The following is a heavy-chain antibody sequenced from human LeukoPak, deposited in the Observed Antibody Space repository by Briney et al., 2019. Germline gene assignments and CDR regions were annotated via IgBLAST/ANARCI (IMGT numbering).Heavy chain of an antibody. D-gene: IGHD5-18*01. CDR1: GFTFSSYA. J-gene: IGHJ4*02. CDR2: ISGSGGST. V-gene: IGHV3-23*01. Sequence: GGSLRLSCAASGFTFSSYAMGWVRQAPGKGLEWVSAISGSGGSTYYADSVKGRFTISRDNSKNTLYLQMNSLRAEDTAVYYCARPSGYSYGYSDYWGQGTLVTVSS. CDR3: ARPSGYSYGYSDY.